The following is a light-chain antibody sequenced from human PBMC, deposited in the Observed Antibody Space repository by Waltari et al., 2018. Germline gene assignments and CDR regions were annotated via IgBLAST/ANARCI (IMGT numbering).Light chain of an antibody. CDR1: QSVGRY. CDR2: DIS. CDR3: QQRSVWPPVT. V-gene: IGKV3-11*01. Sequence: IVLTQSPGTLSVFPGERATLSCRASQSVGRYLAWYQQRPGPAPRLLIYDISTRATGVPARFSGSGSGTDFTLTISSPEPEDSAVYYCQQRSVWPPVTFGPGTRLEIK. J-gene: IGKJ5*01.